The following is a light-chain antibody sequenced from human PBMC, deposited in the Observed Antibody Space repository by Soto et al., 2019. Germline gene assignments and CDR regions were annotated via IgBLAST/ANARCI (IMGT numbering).Light chain of an antibody. CDR3: QQYNSYPYT. J-gene: IGKJ2*01. CDR1: QSISTW. V-gene: IGKV1-5*01. Sequence: DIQMTQSPSTVSASVGDGVTITCRASQSISTWLAWYQQKPGKAPKLLIYDASTLESGVPSGFSSSGSGTEFTLTISSLQPDDFATYYCQQYNSYPYTFGQGTKLEIK. CDR2: DAS.